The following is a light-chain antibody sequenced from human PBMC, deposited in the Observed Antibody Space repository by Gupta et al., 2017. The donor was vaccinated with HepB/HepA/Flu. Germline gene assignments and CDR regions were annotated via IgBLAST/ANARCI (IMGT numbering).Light chain of an antibody. Sequence: EIVMTQSPATLSVSPRERATLSCRASQSVSSNLAWYQQKPGQAPRLLIYGASTRATGIPARFSGSGSGTEFTLTISSLQSEDFAVYYCQQYNNWPPGLFGPGTKVDIK. J-gene: IGKJ3*01. CDR1: QSVSSN. CDR2: GAS. CDR3: QQYNNWPPGL. V-gene: IGKV3-15*01.